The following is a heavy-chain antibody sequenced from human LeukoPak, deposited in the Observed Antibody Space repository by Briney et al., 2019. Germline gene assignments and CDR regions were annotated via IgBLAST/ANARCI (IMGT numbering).Heavy chain of an antibody. CDR2: INHSGST. CDR3: ARAGVFTMVRGVITKDYIFDY. D-gene: IGHD3-10*01. Sequence: SETLSLTCAVYGGSFSGYYWSWIRQPPGKGLEWIGEINHSGSTNYNPSLKSRVTISVDTSKNQFSLKLSSVTAADTAVYYCARAGVFTMVRGVITKDYIFDYWGRGTLVTVSS. V-gene: IGHV4-34*01. J-gene: IGHJ4*02. CDR1: GGSFSGYY.